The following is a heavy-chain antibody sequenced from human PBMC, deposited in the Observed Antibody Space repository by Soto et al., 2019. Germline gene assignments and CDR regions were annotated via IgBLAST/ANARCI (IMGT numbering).Heavy chain of an antibody. Sequence: QVQLVQSGAEVKKPGASVKVSCKASGYTFTGYYMHWVRQAPGQGLEWMGWINPNSGGTNYAQKIQGRVNMTRETSISTAYMELSRLRYDDTAVYYWERDMGDIVVVPAAIHEDGGYRRELWYFDLWGRGTLVTVSS. J-gene: IGHJ2*01. CDR2: INPNSGGT. CDR1: GYTFTGYY. D-gene: IGHD2-2*02. V-gene: IGHV1-2*02. CDR3: ERDMGDIVVVPAAIHEDGGYRRELWYFDL.